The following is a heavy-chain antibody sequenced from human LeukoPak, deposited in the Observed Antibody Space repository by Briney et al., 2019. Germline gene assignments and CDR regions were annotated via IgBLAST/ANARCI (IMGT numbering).Heavy chain of an antibody. Sequence: PSETLSLTCAVSGASISSSNWWSWARQPPGKGLEWMGEIFHAGTTNYNPSLQSRVTISVDNSRNQFSLKLTSATAADTAVYYCMRTYCSNISCFYFDYWGQGTLVTVSS. D-gene: IGHD2-2*01. CDR3: MRTYCSNISCFYFDY. J-gene: IGHJ4*02. CDR1: GASISSSNW. CDR2: IFHAGTT. V-gene: IGHV4-4*02.